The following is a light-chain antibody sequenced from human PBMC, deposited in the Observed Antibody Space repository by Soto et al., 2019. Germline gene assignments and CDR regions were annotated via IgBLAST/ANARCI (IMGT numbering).Light chain of an antibody. Sequence: QSVLTQPPSASGSPAQSVTISYTGTSSDVGGYNYVSWYQQHPGKAPKLMISEVSKRPSGVPDRFSGSKSGNTASLTVSGLQAEDEADYYCSSFAGNNNLVFGGGTKLTVL. J-gene: IGLJ2*01. CDR1: SSDVGGYNY. CDR3: SSFAGNNNLV. V-gene: IGLV2-8*01. CDR2: EVS.